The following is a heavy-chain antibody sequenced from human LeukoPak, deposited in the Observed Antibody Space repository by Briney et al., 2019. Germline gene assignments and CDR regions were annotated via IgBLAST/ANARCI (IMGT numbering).Heavy chain of an antibody. CDR2: ISSSSSYI. CDR1: GFTFSSYS. D-gene: IGHD2-15*01. V-gene: IGHV3-21*01. J-gene: IGHJ4*02. Sequence: PGGSLRLSCAASGFTFSSYSMNWVRQAPGKGLGWVSSISSSSSYIYYADSVKGRFTISRDNAKNSLYLQMNSLRAEDTAVYYCARECSGGSCYEDYWGQGTLVTVSS. CDR3: ARECSGGSCYEDY.